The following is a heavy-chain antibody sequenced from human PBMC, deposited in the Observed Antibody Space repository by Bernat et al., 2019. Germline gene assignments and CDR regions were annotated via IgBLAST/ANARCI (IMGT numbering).Heavy chain of an antibody. J-gene: IGHJ4*02. D-gene: IGHD3-10*01. V-gene: IGHV3-66*01. CDR1: GFSVSGNY. CDR2: ISSGGST. CDR3: ARDDGSGGPFDY. Sequence: EVQLVESGGGLVQPGGSLRLSCAVSGFSVSGNYMNWVRQAPGKGLEWVSVISSGGSTDYADSVKGRFTISRGNPRNTLYLQLNSLRAEDTAVYYCARDDGSGGPFDYWGPGTLVTVSS.